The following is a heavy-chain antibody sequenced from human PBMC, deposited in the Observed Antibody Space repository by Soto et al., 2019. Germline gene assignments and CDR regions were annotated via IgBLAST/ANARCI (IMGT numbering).Heavy chain of an antibody. CDR2: ISYDGSNK. V-gene: IGHV3-30-3*01. D-gene: IGHD3-9*01. Sequence: QVQLVESGGGVVQPGRSLRLSCAASGFTFSSYAMHWVRQAPGKGLEWVAVISYDGSNKYYADSVKGRFTISRDNSKNTLYLPMNSLRAEDTAVYYCARDDWEMDFNPFDYWGQGTLVTVSS. CDR1: GFTFSSYA. J-gene: IGHJ4*02. CDR3: ARDDWEMDFNPFDY.